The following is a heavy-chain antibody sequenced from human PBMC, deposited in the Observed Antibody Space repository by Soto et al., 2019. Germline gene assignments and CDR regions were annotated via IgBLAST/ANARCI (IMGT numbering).Heavy chain of an antibody. CDR3: AKDDSSGGSVRYFGMDV. CDR2: ISYDGSDK. CDR1: GFRFSAYG. Sequence: PGGSLRLSCAASGFRFSAYGMHWVRQAPGKGLEWVAVISYDGSDKFYADSVKGRFTISRDNSRNTLYLQVNSLRAEDTAVYYCAKDDSSGGSVRYFGMDVWGQGTTVTVSS. V-gene: IGHV3-30*18. D-gene: IGHD6-25*01. J-gene: IGHJ6*02.